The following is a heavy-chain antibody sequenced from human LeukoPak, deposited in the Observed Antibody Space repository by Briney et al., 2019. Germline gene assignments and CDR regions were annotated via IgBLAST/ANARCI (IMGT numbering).Heavy chain of an antibody. CDR1: GYTFTSYG. CDR2: ISAYNGNT. V-gene: IGHV1-18*01. CDR3: ARDHPLTYYYDSSGYYKTPFDY. D-gene: IGHD3-22*01. Sequence: GASVKVSCKASGYTFTSYGISWVRRAPGQGLEWMGWISAYNGNTNYAQKLQGRVTMTTDTSTSTAYMELRSLRSDDTAVYYCARDHPLTYYYDSSGYYKTPFDYWGQGTLVTVSS. J-gene: IGHJ4*02.